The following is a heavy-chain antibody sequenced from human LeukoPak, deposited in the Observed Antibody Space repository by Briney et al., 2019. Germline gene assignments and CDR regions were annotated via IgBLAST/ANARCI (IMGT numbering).Heavy chain of an antibody. V-gene: IGHV3-9*01. CDR3: AKGTAAGDYRIDY. D-gene: IGHD4-17*01. J-gene: IGHJ4*02. CDR1: GFTFDDYA. Sequence: PGRSLRLTCAASGFTFDDYAMHWVRQAPGKGLEWVSGISWNSGSIGYADSVKGRFTISRDNAKNSLYLQMNSLRAEDTALYYCAKGTAAGDYRIDYWGQGTLVTVFS. CDR2: ISWNSGSI.